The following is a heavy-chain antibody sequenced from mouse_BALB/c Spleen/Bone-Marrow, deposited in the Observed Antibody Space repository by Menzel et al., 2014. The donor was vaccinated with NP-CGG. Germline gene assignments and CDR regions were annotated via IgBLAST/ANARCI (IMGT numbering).Heavy chain of an antibody. Sequence: EVKLVESGPELEKPGASVKISCKASGYSFTGYNMNWVKQNNGKSLEWIGNIDPYYGGISYNQKFKGKATLTVDESSNTAYMQLKSLTSEDSAIYYCAISIEYRPLVYWGQGTLVTVSA. CDR3: AISIEYRPLVY. J-gene: IGHJ3*01. V-gene: IGHV1-39*01. CDR1: GYSFTGYN. CDR2: IDPYYGGI. D-gene: IGHD2-14*01.